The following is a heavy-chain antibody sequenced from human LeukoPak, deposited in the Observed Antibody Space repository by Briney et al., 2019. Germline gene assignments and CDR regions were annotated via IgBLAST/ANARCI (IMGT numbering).Heavy chain of an antibody. CDR2: IKSKTDGGTL. CDR1: GFTFSDGW. J-gene: IGHJ4*02. V-gene: IGHV3-15*01. Sequence: GGSLRLSCAASGFTFSDGWMNWVRQAPGKGLEWVGRIKSKTDGGTLDYAAPVKGRFTISRDDSKNTLYLQMNSLKTEDTAVYYCTTASYDWSDVNYWGQGTLVTVSS. CDR3: TTASYDWSDVNY. D-gene: IGHD1-1*01.